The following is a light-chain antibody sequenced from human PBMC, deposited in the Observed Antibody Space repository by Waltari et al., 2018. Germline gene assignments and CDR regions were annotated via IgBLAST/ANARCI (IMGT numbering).Light chain of an antibody. CDR1: QSVGRY. CDR2: GAS. J-gene: IGKJ1*01. Sequence: EIVFTQSPGTLALSPGERATLSCRASQSVGRYLVWYQQKPGQAPRLLIYGASSRAAGIPDRFSGSGSGTDFSLTISRLEPEDFAVYYCQNHERLPAVFGQGTKVEIK. V-gene: IGKV3-20*01. CDR3: QNHERLPAV.